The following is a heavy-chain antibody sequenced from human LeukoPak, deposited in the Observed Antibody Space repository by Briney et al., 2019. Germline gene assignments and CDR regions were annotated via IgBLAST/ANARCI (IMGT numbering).Heavy chain of an antibody. V-gene: IGHV4-39*01. CDR3: ARHAGGISATGTRPFDY. Sequence: SETLSLTCTVSGASFSSSTYYWGWIRQPPGKGREWIGSSYYSGSTYYNPSLKSRVTMSVDTSKNQFSLKLSSVTAADTAVYYCARHAGGISATGTRPFDYWGQGTLVTASS. D-gene: IGHD6-13*01. CDR2: SYYSGST. J-gene: IGHJ4*02. CDR1: GASFSSSTYY.